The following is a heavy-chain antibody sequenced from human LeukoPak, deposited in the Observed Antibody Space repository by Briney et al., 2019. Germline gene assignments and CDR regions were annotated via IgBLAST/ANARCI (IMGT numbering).Heavy chain of an antibody. D-gene: IGHD3-22*01. J-gene: IGHJ4*02. V-gene: IGHV4-34*01. Sequence: SETLSLICAVYGGSFSDYYWSWIRQPPGKGLEWIGEINQSGSTNYNPSLKSRVTISVDTSKNQFSLKLSSVTAADTAVYYCANRRNRNYDSSGSSLDYWGQGTLVTVSS. CDR1: GGSFSDYY. CDR2: INQSGST. CDR3: ANRRNRNYDSSGSSLDY.